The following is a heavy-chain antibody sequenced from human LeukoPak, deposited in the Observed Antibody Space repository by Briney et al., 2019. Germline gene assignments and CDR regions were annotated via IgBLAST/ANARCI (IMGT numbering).Heavy chain of an antibody. D-gene: IGHD1-26*01. V-gene: IGHV3-9*01. CDR2: ISWNSDTI. CDR3: ARGSGTYYPFDH. CDR1: GFTFDDYA. Sequence: GGSLRLSCAASGFTFDDYAMHWVRQAPGKGLEWVSGISWNSDTIGYADSVKGRFTISRDNSKSTVSLQMNSLRAEDTAVYYCARGSGTYYPFDHWGQGTLVTVSS. J-gene: IGHJ4*02.